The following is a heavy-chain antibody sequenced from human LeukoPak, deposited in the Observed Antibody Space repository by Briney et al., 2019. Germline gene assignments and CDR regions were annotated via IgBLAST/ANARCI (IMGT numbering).Heavy chain of an antibody. CDR3: ARVAGTTNLYWFDP. J-gene: IGHJ5*02. D-gene: IGHD1-7*01. CDR1: GYTFTNYA. CDR2: IIPIFGTA. V-gene: IGHV1-69*05. Sequence: ASVKVSCKASGYTFTNYAMNWVRQAPGQGLEWMGGIIPIFGTANYAQKFQGRVTITTDESTSTAYMELSSLRSEDTAVYYCARVAGTTNLYWFDPWGQGTLVTVSS.